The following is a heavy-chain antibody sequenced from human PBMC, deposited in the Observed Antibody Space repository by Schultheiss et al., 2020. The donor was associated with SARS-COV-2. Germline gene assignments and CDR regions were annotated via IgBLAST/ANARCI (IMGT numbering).Heavy chain of an antibody. CDR3: ARDNPSGYLYYYMDV. V-gene: IGHV3-33*01. CDR1: GFTFSSYG. Sequence: GGSLRLSCAASGFTFSSYGMHWVRQAPGKGLEWVAVIWYDGSNKYYADSVKGRFTISRDNSKNTLYLQMNSLRAEDTAVYYCARDNPSGYLYYYMDVWGKGTTVTVSS. CDR2: IWYDGSNK. D-gene: IGHD3-22*01. J-gene: IGHJ6*03.